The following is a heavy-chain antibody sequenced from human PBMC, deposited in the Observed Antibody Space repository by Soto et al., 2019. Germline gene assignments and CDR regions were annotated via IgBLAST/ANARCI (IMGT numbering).Heavy chain of an antibody. J-gene: IGHJ4*02. V-gene: IGHV3-33*01. D-gene: IGHD2-2*01. CDR2: IWDDGTNK. CDR1: NFSFSTYG. Sequence: QVQLVESGGGVVQPGRSLRLSCAAYNFSFSTYGSQWVRQAPGKGLEWVAVIWDDGTNKYYADSVKGRFTISRDNSKNTLYLQMNSLRAEHTAVYYCVRDLREDGCSSSSCFYFDYWGQGTLVTVSS. CDR3: VRDLREDGCSSSSCFYFDY.